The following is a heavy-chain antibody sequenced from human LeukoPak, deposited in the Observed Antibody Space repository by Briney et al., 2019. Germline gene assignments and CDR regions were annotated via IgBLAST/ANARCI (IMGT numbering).Heavy chain of an antibody. D-gene: IGHD6-13*01. J-gene: IGHJ4*02. Sequence: PGGSLRLSCAGSGFTFSSYWMSWVRQAPGKGLEWVANIKQDGSEKYYVDSVKGLFTISRDNAKNSLYLQMNSLRAEDTAVYYCARDTAGLPFDYWGQGTLVTVSS. CDR2: IKQDGSEK. CDR3: ARDTAGLPFDY. V-gene: IGHV3-7*05. CDR1: GFTFSSYW.